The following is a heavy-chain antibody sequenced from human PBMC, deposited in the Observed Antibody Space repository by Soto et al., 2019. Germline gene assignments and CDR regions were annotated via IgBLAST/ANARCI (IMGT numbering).Heavy chain of an antibody. CDR1: GYTFTSYG. Sequence: QVQLVQSGAEVKKPGASVKVSCKASGYTFTSYGISWVRQAPGQGLEWMGWISAYHGNTNYAQKLQGRVTMTTDTSTSTSYMELRSLRYDDTAVYYCARDRAVAGHNYYYYGMDVWGQGTTVTVSS. CDR3: ARDRAVAGHNYYYYGMDV. V-gene: IGHV1-18*01. J-gene: IGHJ6*02. D-gene: IGHD6-19*01. CDR2: ISAYHGNT.